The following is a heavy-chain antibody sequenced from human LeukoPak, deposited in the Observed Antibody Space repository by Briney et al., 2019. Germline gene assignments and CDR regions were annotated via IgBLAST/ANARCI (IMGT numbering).Heavy chain of an antibody. CDR1: GSTFTGAY. D-gene: IGHD3-9*01. CDR2: VNPNSGET. CDR3: ARVLFNSGYNY. J-gene: IGHJ4*02. Sequence: GASVKVSCKTSGSTFTGAYMHWVRQAPGQGLEWMGWVNPNSGETKFGQKFQGRVTMTRDTSIRTVYMDLGGLRSDDTAVYYCARVLFNSGYNYWGQGSLVTVSS. V-gene: IGHV1-2*02.